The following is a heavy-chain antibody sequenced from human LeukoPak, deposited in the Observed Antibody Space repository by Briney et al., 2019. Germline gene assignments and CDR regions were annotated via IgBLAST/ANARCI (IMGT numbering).Heavy chain of an antibody. Sequence: RPSETLSLTCTVSGGSISCYYWSWIRQPAGKGLEWIGRIDTSGNTNYNPSLKSRITMSVDTSKNQFSLKLSSVTAADTAVYYCARDRGSGWYVYWGQGTLVTVSS. CDR1: GGSISCYY. D-gene: IGHD6-19*01. V-gene: IGHV4-4*07. CDR2: IDTSGNT. J-gene: IGHJ4*02. CDR3: ARDRGSGWYVY.